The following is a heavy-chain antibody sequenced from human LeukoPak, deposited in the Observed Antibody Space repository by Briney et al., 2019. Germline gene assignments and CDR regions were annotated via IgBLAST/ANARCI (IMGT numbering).Heavy chain of an antibody. Sequence: SETLSLTCTVSGGSISGYYWSWIRQPPGKGLEWIGYIYYSGSTNYNPSLKSRVTISVDTSKNQFSLKLSSVTAADTAVYYCARVWGIAAAGTMDVWGKGTTVTVSS. CDR1: GGSISGYY. CDR3: ARVWGIAAAGTMDV. V-gene: IGHV4-59*12. CDR2: IYYSGST. D-gene: IGHD6-13*01. J-gene: IGHJ6*04.